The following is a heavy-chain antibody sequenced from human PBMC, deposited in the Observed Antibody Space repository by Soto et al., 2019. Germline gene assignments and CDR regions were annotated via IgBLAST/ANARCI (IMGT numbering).Heavy chain of an antibody. CDR1: GGSFSGYY. V-gene: IGHV4-34*01. CDR3: ARDSDYVWGSYRRPYYFDY. J-gene: IGHJ4*02. CDR2: INHSGST. D-gene: IGHD3-16*02. Sequence: QVQLQQWGAGLLKPSETLSLTCAVYGGSFSGYYWSWIRQPPGKGLEWIGEINHSGSTNDNPSLKSRVTISVDTSKNQFSLKLSSVTAADTAVYYCARDSDYVWGSYRRPYYFDYWGQGTLVTVSS.